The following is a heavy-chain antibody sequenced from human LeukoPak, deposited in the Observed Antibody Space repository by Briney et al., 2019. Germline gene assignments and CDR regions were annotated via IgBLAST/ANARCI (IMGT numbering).Heavy chain of an antibody. D-gene: IGHD6-13*01. CDR3: ARGWQGYYYMAV. Sequence: SETLSLTCTVSGGSISTYYWSWIRQPPGKALEWIGYIYYTGSTTYNPSLKRRVSISVDTSKNQFSLKLTSVTAADTAVYYCARGWQGYYYMAVWGKGTTVTVSS. V-gene: IGHV4-59*01. CDR1: GGSISTYY. J-gene: IGHJ6*03. CDR2: IYYTGST.